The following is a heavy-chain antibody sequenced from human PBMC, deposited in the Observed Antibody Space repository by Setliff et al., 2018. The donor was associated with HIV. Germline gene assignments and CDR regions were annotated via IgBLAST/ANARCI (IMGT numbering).Heavy chain of an antibody. CDR3: SKLDYYDYSGSWARKVAIDF. J-gene: IGHJ3*01. V-gene: IGHV3-21*01. CDR2: ISSDGRYI. Sequence: SLRLSCAASGFSFRTYNMNWVRQAPGKGLEWVSSISSDGRYIYYADSVKGRFTISRDDAKSSLYLQMYSLRAEDTAGYYCSKLDYYDYSGSWARKVAIDFWGRGTMVTVSS. CDR1: GFSFRTYN. D-gene: IGHD3-22*01.